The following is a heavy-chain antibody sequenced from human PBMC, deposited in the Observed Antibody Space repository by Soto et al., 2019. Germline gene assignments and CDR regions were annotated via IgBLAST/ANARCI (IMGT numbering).Heavy chain of an antibody. D-gene: IGHD1-26*01. CDR2: ISGSGGST. Sequence: EVQLLESGGGLVQPGGSLRLSCAASGFTFSSYAMSWVRKAPGKGLEWVSAISGSGGSTYYADSVKGRFTISRDNSKNTLYLQMNSLRAEDTAVYYCAKDLRPQGLSGSYYYGMDVWGQGTTVTVSS. J-gene: IGHJ6*02. V-gene: IGHV3-23*01. CDR3: AKDLRPQGLSGSYYYGMDV. CDR1: GFTFSSYA.